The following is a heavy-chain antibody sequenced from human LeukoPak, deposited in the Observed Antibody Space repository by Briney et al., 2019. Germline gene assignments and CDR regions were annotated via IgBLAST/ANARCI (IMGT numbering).Heavy chain of an antibody. J-gene: IGHJ4*02. CDR3: DSEIFGSGSSPDF. D-gene: IGHD3-10*01. CDR2: IWHDGSHK. Sequence: GGSLRLSCAASGVAFNTYAMHWGRQAPGQGLEWLALIWHDGSHKFYSNSVRGRLTISRDNSKNTVSLQMNNLRPEDTAVYYCDSEIFGSGSSPDFWGQGTLVTVSS. V-gene: IGHV3-33*01. CDR1: GVAFNTYA.